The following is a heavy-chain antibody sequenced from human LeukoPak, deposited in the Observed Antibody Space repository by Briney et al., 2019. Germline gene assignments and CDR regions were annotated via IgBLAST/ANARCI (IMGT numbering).Heavy chain of an antibody. V-gene: IGHV4-34*01. J-gene: IGHJ4*02. CDR2: INHSGST. CDR3: ARGQLLDY. CDR1: GGSFSGYY. Sequence: SETLSLTCAVYGGSFSGYYWSWIRQPPGKGLEWIGEINHSGSTNYNPSLKSRVTISVDTSKNQFSLKLSSVTAADTAVYYCARGQLLDYWGQGTLVTVSS.